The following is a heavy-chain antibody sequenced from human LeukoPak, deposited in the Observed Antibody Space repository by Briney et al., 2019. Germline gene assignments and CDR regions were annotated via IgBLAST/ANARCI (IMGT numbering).Heavy chain of an antibody. J-gene: IGHJ4*02. Sequence: GGSLRLSCAASGFTLSDYWMNWVRQAPGKGPVWVSHISPDGRNIAYADSVKGRFTISRDSAKNTLYLQMNSLRVGDTAVYYCATCPTDKYDDDHADYWGQGSLVTVSS. CDR2: ISPDGRNI. V-gene: IGHV3-74*01. D-gene: IGHD3-3*01. CDR3: ATCPTDKYDDDHADY. CDR1: GFTLSDYW.